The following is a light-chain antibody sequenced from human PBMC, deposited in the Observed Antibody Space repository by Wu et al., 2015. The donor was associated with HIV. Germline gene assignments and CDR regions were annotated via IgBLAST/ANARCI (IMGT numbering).Light chain of an antibody. CDR1: ESLSSR. V-gene: IGKV1-5*03. Sequence: DIQMTQSPSTLSASVGDRVTITCRASESLSSRLAWYQQKPGKAPQLLIYWSSTLESGVPSRFSGSGSDTEFTLTISSLQPDDFATYYCQQYISYSAWTFGQGTKVEIK. CDR2: WSS. J-gene: IGKJ1*01. CDR3: QQYISYSAWT.